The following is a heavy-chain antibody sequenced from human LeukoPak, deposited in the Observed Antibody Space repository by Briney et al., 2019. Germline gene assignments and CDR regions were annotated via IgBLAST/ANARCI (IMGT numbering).Heavy chain of an antibody. J-gene: IGHJ3*02. CDR3: AKASYYDSSGYYVDDAFDI. CDR1: GFTFSSYA. D-gene: IGHD3-22*01. V-gene: IGHV3-23*01. CDR2: ISGSGGST. Sequence: GGSLRLSCAASGFTFSSYAISWVRQAPGKGLEWVSAISGSGGSTYYADSVKGRFTISRDNSKNTLYLQMNSLRAEDTAVYYCAKASYYDSSGYYVDDAFDIWGQGTMVTVSS.